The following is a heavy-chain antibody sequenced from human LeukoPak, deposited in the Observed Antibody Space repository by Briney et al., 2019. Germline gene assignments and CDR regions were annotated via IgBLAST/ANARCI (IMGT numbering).Heavy chain of an antibody. D-gene: IGHD2-15*01. CDR3: ARGGPCSPFDL. CDR1: GFTVSSKY. CDR2: IYSGGST. Sequence: PGGSLRLSCAASGFTVSSKYMSWVRQAPGKGLEWVSVIYSGGSTDYADSVKGRFTVSRDNLKNTVYLQMNSLRAEDTAVYYCARGGPCSPFDLWGQGTLVTVSS. J-gene: IGHJ4*02. V-gene: IGHV3-53*01.